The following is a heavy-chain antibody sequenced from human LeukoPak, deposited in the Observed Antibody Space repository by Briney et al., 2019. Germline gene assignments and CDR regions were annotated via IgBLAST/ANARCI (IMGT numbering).Heavy chain of an antibody. CDR2: IIPIFGTA. Sequence: SVKVSCKASGGTFSSYAISWVRQAPGQGLEWMGGIIPIFGTANYAQKFQGRVTITADESTSTAYMELSSLRSEDTAVYYCARNPPGVSPDYYYYYMDVWGKGTTVTVSS. J-gene: IGHJ6*03. V-gene: IGHV1-69*13. D-gene: IGHD3-22*01. CDR1: GGTFSSYA. CDR3: ARNPPGVSPDYYYYYMDV.